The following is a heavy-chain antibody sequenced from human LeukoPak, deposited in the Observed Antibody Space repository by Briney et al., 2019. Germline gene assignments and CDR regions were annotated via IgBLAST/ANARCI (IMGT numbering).Heavy chain of an antibody. CDR3: ASPFWSGFPENYYYYGMDV. CDR1: GFTFSSYA. CDR2: ISYDGSNK. V-gene: IGHV3-30-3*01. D-gene: IGHD3-3*01. Sequence: GGSLRLSCAASGFTFSSYAMHWVRQAPGKGLEWVAVISYDGSNKYYADSVKGRFTISRDNSKNTLYLQINSLRAEDTAVYYCASPFWSGFPENYYYYGMDVWGQGTTVTVSS. J-gene: IGHJ6*02.